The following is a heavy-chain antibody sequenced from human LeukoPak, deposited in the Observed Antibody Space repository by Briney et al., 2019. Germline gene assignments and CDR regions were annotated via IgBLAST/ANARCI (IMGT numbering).Heavy chain of an antibody. Sequence: SETLSLTCTVSSVSISSSYYYWGWIRQPPGKGLEWIGTIYYSGTTYYNPSLKSRVTISVDTSKNQFSLKLTSVTAADTAVYYCARDKSYDFWSGYYSPLFDYWGQGALVTVSS. CDR2: IYYSGTT. CDR3: ARDKSYDFWSGYYSPLFDY. J-gene: IGHJ4*02. CDR1: SVSISSSYYY. D-gene: IGHD3-3*01. V-gene: IGHV4-39*07.